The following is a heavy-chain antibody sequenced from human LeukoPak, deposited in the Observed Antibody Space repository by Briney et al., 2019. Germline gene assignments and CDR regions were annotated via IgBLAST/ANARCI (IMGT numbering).Heavy chain of an antibody. CDR2: ISSSSSTI. D-gene: IGHD3-10*01. CDR3: ARDNYYLGALTSDY. J-gene: IGHJ4*02. Sequence: PGGSLRLSCAASGFTFSSYSMNWVRQAPGKELEWVSYISSSSSTIYYADSVKGRFTISRDNAKNSLYLQMNSLRAEDTAVYYCARDNYYLGALTSDYWGQGTLVTVSS. V-gene: IGHV3-48*04. CDR1: GFTFSSYS.